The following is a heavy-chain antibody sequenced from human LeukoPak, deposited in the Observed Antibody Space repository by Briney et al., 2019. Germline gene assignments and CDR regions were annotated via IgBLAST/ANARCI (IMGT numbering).Heavy chain of an antibody. CDR3: AKRPSLYGTPYYCEY. D-gene: IGHD2-2*02. Sequence: GGSLRLSCAASGFTFSSYGMSWVRQAPGKGLQWVSTIVGGGGGTYYADSVEGRFTISRDISKNTVFLQMNSLRAEDTAVYFCAKRPSLYGTPYYCEYWGQGTLVSVSS. CDR2: IVGGGGGT. J-gene: IGHJ4*02. CDR1: GFTFSSYG. V-gene: IGHV3-23*01.